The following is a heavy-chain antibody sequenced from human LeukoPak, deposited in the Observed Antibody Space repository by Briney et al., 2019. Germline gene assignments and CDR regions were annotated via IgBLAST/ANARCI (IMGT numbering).Heavy chain of an antibody. Sequence: ASVKVSCKASGYTFTSYYMHWVRQAPGQGLEWMGIINPSGGSTSYAQKFQGRVTMTRDMSTSTVYMELSSLRSEDTAVYYCAIPGGEGDAFDIWGQGTMVTVSS. J-gene: IGHJ3*02. CDR2: INPSGGST. CDR3: AIPGGEGDAFDI. V-gene: IGHV1-46*01. D-gene: IGHD3-16*01. CDR1: GYTFTSYY.